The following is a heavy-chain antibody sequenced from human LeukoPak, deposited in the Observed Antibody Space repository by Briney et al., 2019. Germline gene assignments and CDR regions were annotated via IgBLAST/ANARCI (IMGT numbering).Heavy chain of an antibody. V-gene: IGHV3-30*18. J-gene: IGHJ4*02. Sequence: PGGSLRLSCAASGFTFSSNGMHWVRQAPGKGLEWVTVISYDGINKYYADSVKGRFTISRGNSNNALYLQMNSLRAEDTAVYYCAKDGPYYFDYWGQGTLVTVSS. CDR2: ISYDGINK. CDR1: GFTFSSNG. CDR3: AKDGPYYFDY.